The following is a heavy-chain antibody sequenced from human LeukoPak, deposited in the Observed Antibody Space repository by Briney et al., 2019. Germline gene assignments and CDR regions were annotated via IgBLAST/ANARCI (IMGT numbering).Heavy chain of an antibody. J-gene: IGHJ4*02. CDR1: GFSFSSYG. D-gene: IGHD1-1*01. CDR3: ARDGLSNNWYEFDY. V-gene: IGHV3-33*01. CDR2: MWHDGTNK. Sequence: AESLRLSCAASGFSFSSYGMHWVRQPPAKGQELVAVMWHDGTNKYYADSVKGRFTISRDNSKNTLFLQMNSLRAEDTAVYYCARDGLSNNWYEFDYWGQGALLTVSS.